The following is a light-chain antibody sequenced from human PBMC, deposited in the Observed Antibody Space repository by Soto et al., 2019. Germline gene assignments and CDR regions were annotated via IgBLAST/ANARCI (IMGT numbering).Light chain of an antibody. V-gene: IGLV1-44*01. CDR3: AAWDDSLNGYV. J-gene: IGLJ1*01. Sequence: QSVLTQPPSASGTPGQRVTISCSGSSSNIGSKTVNWYQQLPGTAPKLLIYSNNKRPSGDTDRFSGSKSGTSASLAISGLQSEDEADYYCAAWDDSLNGYVFGSGTKVTVL. CDR2: SNN. CDR1: SSNIGSKT.